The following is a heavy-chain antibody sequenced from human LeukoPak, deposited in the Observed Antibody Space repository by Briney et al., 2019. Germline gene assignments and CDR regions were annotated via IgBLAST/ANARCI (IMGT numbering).Heavy chain of an antibody. J-gene: IGHJ3*02. CDR1: GYTFTSYD. Sequence: ASVKVSCKASGYTFTSYDINWVRQATGQGLEWMGWVNPNSGNTGYAQKFQGRVTITRNTSISTAYMELSSLRSEDTAVYYCAREVSVMDAFDIWGQGTMVTVSS. CDR3: AREVSVMDAFDI. D-gene: IGHD2-21*01. V-gene: IGHV1-8*03. CDR2: VNPNSGNT.